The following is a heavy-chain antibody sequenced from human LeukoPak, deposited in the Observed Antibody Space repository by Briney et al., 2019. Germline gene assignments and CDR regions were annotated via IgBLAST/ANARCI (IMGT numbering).Heavy chain of an antibody. J-gene: IGHJ3*02. V-gene: IGHV1-69*05. D-gene: IGHD3-22*01. CDR2: IISIFGTA. CDR3: ARDQTYYYDSSGEKDAFDI. CDR1: GGTFISYA. Sequence: ASVKVSCKASGGTFISYALSWVRQAPGQGLEWMGGIISIFGTANYAQKFQGRVTITTDESRRTAYIELSSLRSGDTAVYYCARDQTYYYDSSGEKDAFDIWGQGTMVTVSS.